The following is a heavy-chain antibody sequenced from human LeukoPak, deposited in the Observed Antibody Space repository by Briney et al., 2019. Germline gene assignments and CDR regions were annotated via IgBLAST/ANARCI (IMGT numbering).Heavy chain of an antibody. D-gene: IGHD3-9*01. V-gene: IGHV3-21*01. J-gene: IGHJ4*02. CDR3: ARAHGAVLRYFDWSPRPSDY. CDR2: ISSSSSYI. CDR1: GFAFSSYS. Sequence: GGSLRLSCAASGFAFSSYSMNWVRQAPGKGLEWVSSISSSSSYIYYADSVKGRFTISRDNAKNSLYLQMNSLRAEDTAVYYCARAHGAVLRYFDWSPRPSDYWGQGTLVTVSS.